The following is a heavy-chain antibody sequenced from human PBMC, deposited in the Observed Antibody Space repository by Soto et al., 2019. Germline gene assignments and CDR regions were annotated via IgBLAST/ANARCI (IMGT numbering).Heavy chain of an antibody. CDR3: ASSYGSGYRAFDY. J-gene: IGHJ4*02. Sequence: QVQLVQSGAEVKRPGSSVKVSCKASGDTFNFYSINWVRQAPGLGLEWMGRVNPIVSMSNYAQKFQGRVTMTAEQSTSPAYMELSSLRSADTAVYYRASSYGSGYRAFDYWGQGALVTVSS. D-gene: IGHD3-10*01. CDR2: VNPIVSMS. V-gene: IGHV1-69*02. CDR1: GDTFNFYS.